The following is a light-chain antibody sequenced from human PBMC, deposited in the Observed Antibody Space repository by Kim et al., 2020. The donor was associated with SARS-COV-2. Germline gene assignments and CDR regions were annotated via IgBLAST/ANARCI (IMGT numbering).Light chain of an antibody. CDR2: QDS. J-gene: IGLJ1*01. V-gene: IGLV3-1*01. CDR1: KWGDKY. CDR3: QAWDSSTLYV. Sequence: SYELTQPPSVSVSPGQTASITCSGDKWGDKYACWYQQKPGQSPVLVIYQDSKRPSGIPGRFSGSNSGNTATLTISGTQAMDEADYYCQAWDSSTLYVFGTGTKVTVL.